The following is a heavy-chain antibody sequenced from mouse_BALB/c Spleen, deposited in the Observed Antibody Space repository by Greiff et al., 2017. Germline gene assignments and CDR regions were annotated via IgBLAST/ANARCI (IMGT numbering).Heavy chain of an antibody. D-gene: IGHD1-1*01. V-gene: IGHV3-2*02. J-gene: IGHJ4*01. CDR2: ISYSGST. Sequence: DVQLQESGPGLVKPSQSLSLTCTVTGYSINSDYAWNWIRQFPGNKLEWMGYISYSGSTSYNPSLNSRISITRDTAKNQFFLQLNSVTTEDTATYYCARFITTGGKYYYAMDDWGEGTSVTVSS. CDR1: GYSINSDYA. CDR3: ARFITTGGKYYYAMDD.